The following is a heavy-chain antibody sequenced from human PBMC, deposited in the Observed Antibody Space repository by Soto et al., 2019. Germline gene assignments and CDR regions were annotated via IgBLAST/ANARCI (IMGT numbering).Heavy chain of an antibody. D-gene: IGHD5-18*01. CDR1: GYTFTSYG. CDR2: ISAYNGNT. V-gene: IGHV1-18*01. CDR3: AKGTVDTAMVRLNRPHNYYYYGMDV. Sequence: GASVKVSCKASGYTFTSYGISWVRQAPGQGLEWMGWISAYNGNTNYAQKLQGRVTMTTDTSTSTAYMELRSLRAEDTAVYYCAKGTVDTAMVRLNRPHNYYYYGMDVWGQGTTVTVSS. J-gene: IGHJ6*02.